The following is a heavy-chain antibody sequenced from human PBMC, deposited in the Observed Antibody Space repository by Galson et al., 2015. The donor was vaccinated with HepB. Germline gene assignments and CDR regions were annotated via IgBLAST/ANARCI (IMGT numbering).Heavy chain of an antibody. CDR2: INAGNGNT. V-gene: IGHV1-3*01. CDR1: GYTFTSYA. Sequence: SVKVSCKASGYTFTSYAMHWVRQAPGQRLEWVGWINAGNGNTKYSQKFQGRVTITRDTSASTAYMELSNLRSEDTAVYYCARSLRNYDSSGYYYHLGYFDYWGQGTLVTVSS. D-gene: IGHD3-22*01. CDR3: ARSLRNYDSSGYYYHLGYFDY. J-gene: IGHJ4*02.